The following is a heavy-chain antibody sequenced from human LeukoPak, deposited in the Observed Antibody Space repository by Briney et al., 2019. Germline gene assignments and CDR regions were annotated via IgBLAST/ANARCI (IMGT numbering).Heavy chain of an antibody. CDR3: ARVFGGAN. Sequence: ETLSLTCAVCGGSITTTNWWTWLRQPPGKGLELIGEIHHSGTTQYNPSLKTRVTISVDNSKNQFSLKLTSMTAADTAVYFCARVFGGANWGQGTLVTVSS. V-gene: IGHV4-4*01. D-gene: IGHD3-10*02. CDR2: IHHSGTT. J-gene: IGHJ4*02. CDR1: GGSITTTNW.